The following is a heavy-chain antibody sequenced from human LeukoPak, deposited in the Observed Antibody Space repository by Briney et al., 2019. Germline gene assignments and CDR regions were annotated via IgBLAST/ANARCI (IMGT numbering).Heavy chain of an antibody. CDR3: ASHAGMATMSNYFDY. CDR2: IIPIRGRA. D-gene: IGHD5-24*01. CDR1: GGSFSSYA. J-gene: IGHJ4*02. Sequence: ASLNASCKASGGSFSSYAISWVRQAPGQGLEWMGRIIPIRGRANYTQKLQGRVTITADTSKSTAYMELSSLSAEDTAVYYCASHAGMATMSNYFDYWGQGTLVTVSS. V-gene: IGHV1-69*04.